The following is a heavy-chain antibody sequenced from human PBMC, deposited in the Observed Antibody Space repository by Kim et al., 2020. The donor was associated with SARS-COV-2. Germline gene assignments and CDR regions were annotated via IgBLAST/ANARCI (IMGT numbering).Heavy chain of an antibody. J-gene: IGHJ2*01. CDR1: GYTFTSYY. CDR2: INPSGGST. CDR3: ASAVKGHFRQGDWYFDL. D-gene: IGHD1-26*01. Sequence: ASVKVSCKASGYTFTSYYMHWVRQAPGQGLEWMGIINPSGGSTSYAQKFQGRVTMTRDTSTSTVYMELSSLRSEDTAVYYCASAVKGHFRQGDWYFDLWGRGTLVTVSS. V-gene: IGHV1-46*01.